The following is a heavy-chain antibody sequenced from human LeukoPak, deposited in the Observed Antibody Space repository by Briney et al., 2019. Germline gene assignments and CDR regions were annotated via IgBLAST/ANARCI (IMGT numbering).Heavy chain of an antibody. J-gene: IGHJ4*02. V-gene: IGHV4-34*01. Sequence: SETLSLTCAVYGGSFSGYYWSWIRQPPGKGLEWIGEINHSGSTNYNPSLKSRVTISVDTSKNQFSLKLSSVTAADTAVYYCARGEQLWSPFDYWGQGTLVTVSS. CDR1: GGSFSGYY. CDR2: INHSGST. D-gene: IGHD5-18*01. CDR3: ARGEQLWSPFDY.